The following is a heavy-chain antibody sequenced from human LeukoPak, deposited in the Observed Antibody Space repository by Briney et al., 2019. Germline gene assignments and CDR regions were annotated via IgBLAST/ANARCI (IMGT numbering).Heavy chain of an antibody. J-gene: IGHJ6*03. D-gene: IGHD3-10*01. CDR2: IHYTGST. CDR3: ARVEEGYGSGRRENYYYYYMDV. V-gene: IGHV4-59*01. CDR1: GGSISSYY. Sequence: SETLSLTCTVSGGSISSYYWSWIRQPPRKGLEWIGYIHYTGSTNYNPSLKSRVTISVDTSRNQFSLKLSSVTAADTAVYYCARVEEGYGSGRRENYYYYYMDVWGKGTTVTISS.